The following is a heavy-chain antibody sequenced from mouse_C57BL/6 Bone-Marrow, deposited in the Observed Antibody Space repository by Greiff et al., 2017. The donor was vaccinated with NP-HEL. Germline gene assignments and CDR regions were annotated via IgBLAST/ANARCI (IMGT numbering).Heavy chain of an antibody. J-gene: IGHJ2*01. CDR3: ARDRHYGSSYGYYFDY. D-gene: IGHD1-1*01. CDR1: GYTFTSYW. V-gene: IGHV1-55*01. Sequence: QVQLQQPGAELVKPGASVKMSCKASGYTFTSYWITWVKQRPGQGLEWIGDIYPGSGSTNYNETFKSKATLTVDTSSGTAYMQLSSLTSEDSAVYYCARDRHYGSSYGYYFDYWGQVTTLTVSS. CDR2: IYPGSGST.